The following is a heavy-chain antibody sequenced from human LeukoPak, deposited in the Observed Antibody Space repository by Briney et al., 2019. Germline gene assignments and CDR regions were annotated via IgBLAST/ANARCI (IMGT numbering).Heavy chain of an antibody. V-gene: IGHV3-11*04. CDR3: PRDGGCALGWFDP. CDR1: GFTFSDYY. J-gene: IGHJ5*02. Sequence: GGSLRLSCAASGFTFSDYYMSWIRQAPGKGLEWVSYISSSGSTIYYADSVKGRFTMSRDNAKNSLYLQMNSLRAEGTAVYYCPRDGGCALGWFDPWGQGTLVTVSS. CDR2: ISSSGSTI. D-gene: IGHD6-25*01.